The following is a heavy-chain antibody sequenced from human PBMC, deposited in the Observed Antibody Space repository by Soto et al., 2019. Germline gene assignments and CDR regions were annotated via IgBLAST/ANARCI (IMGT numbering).Heavy chain of an antibody. J-gene: IGHJ4*02. CDR1: VFTFSDYA. Sequence: VQLVEPGGGVVQHGRSQRLSCAASVFTFSDYAMHWVRQAPGKGLELVAVVSHDGRNTHYADSVKGRFTISRDSPKNTVPLEMTSLRAKNTAVYYGSKGGRQWLVTSGFNSWGQGALVTVSS. CDR2: VSHDGRNT. D-gene: IGHD6-19*01. V-gene: IGHV3-30*18. CDR3: SKGGRQWLVTSGFNS.